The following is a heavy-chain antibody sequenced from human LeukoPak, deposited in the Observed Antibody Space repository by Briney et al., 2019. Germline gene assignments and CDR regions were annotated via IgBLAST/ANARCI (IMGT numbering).Heavy chain of an antibody. V-gene: IGHV3-23*01. D-gene: IGHD1-26*01. CDR1: GFDGGRNY. CDR2: VSGSGRNT. Sequence: GSLRLSCAASGFDGGRNYITWVRQAPGEGLEWVSSVSGSGRNTFYPDSVEGRFTISRDNSKNTVYLQMNSLRADDTAVYYCVKSRRVGANQRGLFDYWGQGTLVTVSP. CDR3: VKSRRVGANQRGLFDY. J-gene: IGHJ4*02.